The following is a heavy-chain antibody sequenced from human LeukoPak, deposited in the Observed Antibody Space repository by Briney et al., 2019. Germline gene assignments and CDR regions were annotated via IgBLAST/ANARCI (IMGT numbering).Heavy chain of an antibody. CDR1: GGSISSSNW. Sequence: SGTLSLTCAVSGGSISSSNWWSWVRQPPGKGLEWIGEIYHSGSTIYNPSLKSRVTIPVDKSKNQFSLKLSSVTAADTAVYYCASTTYYYDSSGYNLAFDIWGQGTMVTVSS. J-gene: IGHJ3*02. D-gene: IGHD3-22*01. CDR2: IYHSGST. CDR3: ASTTYYYDSSGYNLAFDI. V-gene: IGHV4-4*02.